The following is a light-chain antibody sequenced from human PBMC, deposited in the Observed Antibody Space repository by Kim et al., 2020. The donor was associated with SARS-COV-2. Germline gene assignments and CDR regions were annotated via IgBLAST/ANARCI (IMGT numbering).Light chain of an antibody. CDR3: QKYNSAPWT. J-gene: IGKJ1*01. CDR1: QDIANS. V-gene: IGKV1-27*01. Sequence: IQLTQSPSSLSASIGDRVTITCRASQDIANSLAWYQQKPGKVPQVLIYGASTLQSGVPSRFSGSGSGTEFTLTIGSLQTEDVATYYFQKYNSAPWTFGPGTKLDIK. CDR2: GAS.